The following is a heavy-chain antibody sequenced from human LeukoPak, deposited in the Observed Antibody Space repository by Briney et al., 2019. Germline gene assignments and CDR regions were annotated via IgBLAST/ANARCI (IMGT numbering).Heavy chain of an antibody. V-gene: IGHV4-39*01. CDR1: GGSISSSGYY. D-gene: IGHD3-10*01. J-gene: IGHJ3*02. Sequence: SETLSLTCTVSGGSISSSGYYWGWIRQPPGKGLEWIASIYYSGSTYYNPSLKSRVTISVDTSKNQLSLKLSSLTAADTAVYYCARRLVREDAFDIWGQGTMVTVSS. CDR2: IYYSGST. CDR3: ARRLVREDAFDI.